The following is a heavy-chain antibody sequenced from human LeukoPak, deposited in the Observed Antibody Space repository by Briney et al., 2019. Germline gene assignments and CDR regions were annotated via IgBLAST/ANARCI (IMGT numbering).Heavy chain of an antibody. CDR2: IYHSGST. CDR3: ARDRSYGGIDY. J-gene: IGHJ4*02. V-gene: IGHV4-30-4*01. CDR1: GGSISSDDYY. D-gene: IGHD4-23*01. Sequence: SETLSLTCTVSGGSISSDDYYWSWIRQAPGKGLEWIGYIYHSGSTYYNPTLKSRVTISVDTSKNQFSLKPSSVTAADTAVYYCARDRSYGGIDYWGQGTLVTVSS.